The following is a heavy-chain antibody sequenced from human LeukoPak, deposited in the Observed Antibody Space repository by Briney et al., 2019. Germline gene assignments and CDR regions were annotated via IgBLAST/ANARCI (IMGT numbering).Heavy chain of an antibody. CDR2: IKQGGSEK. V-gene: IGHV3-7*04. J-gene: IGHJ6*03. CDR3: ARAAAGGNNYYYYMDV. Sequence: GGSLRLSCAASGFTFSSYWMSWVRQAPGKGLEWVANIKQGGSEKYYVDSVKGRFTISRDNAKNSLYLQMNSLRAEDTAVYYCARAAAGGNNYYYYMDVWGKGTTVTVSS. CDR1: GFTFSSYW. D-gene: IGHD6-13*01.